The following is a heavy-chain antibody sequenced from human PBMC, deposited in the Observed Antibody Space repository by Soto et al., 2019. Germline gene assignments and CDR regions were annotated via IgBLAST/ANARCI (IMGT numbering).Heavy chain of an antibody. CDR3: ASYGSGSYYLGY. V-gene: IGHV1-69*02. CDR2: IIPILGIA. D-gene: IGHD3-10*01. CDR1: GGTFSSYT. Sequence: SVKVSCKASGGTFSSYTISWVRQAPGQGLEWMGRIIPILGIANYAQKFQGRVTITADKSTSTAYMELSSLRSEDTAVYYCASYGSGSYYLGYWGQGTLVTVSS. J-gene: IGHJ4*02.